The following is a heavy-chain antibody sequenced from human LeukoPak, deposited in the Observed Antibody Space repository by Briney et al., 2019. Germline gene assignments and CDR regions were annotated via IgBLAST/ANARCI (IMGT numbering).Heavy chain of an antibody. CDR1: GFTVSSNY. CDR2: IYSGGST. CDR3: ARGHYYYDSGGYLRDYDAFDI. Sequence: PGGSLRLSCAASGFTVSSNYMSWVRQAPGKGLEWVSVIYSGGSTYYADSVKGRFTISRDNSKNTLYLQMNSLRAEDTAVYYCARGHYYYDSGGYLRDYDAFDIWGQGTMVTVSS. D-gene: IGHD3-22*01. V-gene: IGHV3-53*01. J-gene: IGHJ3*02.